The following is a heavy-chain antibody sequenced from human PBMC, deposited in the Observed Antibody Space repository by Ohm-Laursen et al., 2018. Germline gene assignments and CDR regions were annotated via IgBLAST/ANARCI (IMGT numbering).Heavy chain of an antibody. V-gene: IGHV1-2*02. D-gene: IGHD4-23*01. CDR3: ARRGVVRGHWFDP. Sequence: EASVKVSCNASGYTFTGYYMHWVRQAPGQGLEWMGWINPNSGGTNYAQKFQGRVTMTRDTSISTAYMELSRLRSDDTAVYYCARRGVVRGHWFDPWSQGTLVTVSS. CDR2: INPNSGGT. CDR1: GYTFTGYY. J-gene: IGHJ5*02.